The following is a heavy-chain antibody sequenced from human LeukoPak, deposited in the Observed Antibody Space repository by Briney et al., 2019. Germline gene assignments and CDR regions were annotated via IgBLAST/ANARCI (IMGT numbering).Heavy chain of an antibody. CDR2: IYPNSGGT. J-gene: IGHJ4*02. V-gene: IGHV1-2*02. D-gene: IGHD6-13*01. CDR1: GYTFTGYY. CDR3: AKAIAAAHYDF. Sequence: ASVKVSCKASGYTFTGYYIHWVRQAPGQGLEWMGWIYPNSGGTNYAQKFQGRVTMTRDTSISTAYMKLSRLTSDDTAIYYCAKAIAAAHYDFWGQGTLVTVSS.